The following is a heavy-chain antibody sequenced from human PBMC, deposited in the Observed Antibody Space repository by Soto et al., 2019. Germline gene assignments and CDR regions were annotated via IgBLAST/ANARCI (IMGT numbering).Heavy chain of an antibody. D-gene: IGHD3-9*01. CDR2: ISGSGGST. J-gene: IGHJ3*02. Sequence: GGSLRLSCAASGFTFSSYAMSWVRQAPGKGLEWVSAISGSGGSTYYADSVKGRFTISRDNSKNTLYLQMNSLRAEDTAVYYCAKLTIFWAEMVNAFDIWGQGTMVTVSS. V-gene: IGHV3-23*01. CDR1: GFTFSSYA. CDR3: AKLTIFWAEMVNAFDI.